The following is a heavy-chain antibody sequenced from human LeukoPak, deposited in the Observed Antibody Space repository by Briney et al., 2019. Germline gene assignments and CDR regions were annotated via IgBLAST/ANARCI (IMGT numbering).Heavy chain of an antibody. CDR2: ISASGGST. CDR1: GFTFNYYA. CDR3: ARGHNWNDRGAFDI. D-gene: IGHD1-1*01. V-gene: IGHV3-23*01. J-gene: IGHJ3*02. Sequence: GGSLRLSCAASGFTFNYYAMSWVRQAPGKGLEWVSGISASGGSTYYADSVKGRFTISRDSSENTLCLQMNSLRAEDTAVYYCARGHNWNDRGAFDIWGQGTMVTASS.